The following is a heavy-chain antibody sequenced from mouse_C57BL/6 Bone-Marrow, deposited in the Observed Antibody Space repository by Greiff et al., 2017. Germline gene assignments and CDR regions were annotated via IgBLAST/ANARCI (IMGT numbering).Heavy chain of an antibody. J-gene: IGHJ1*03. D-gene: IGHD2-5*01. CDR1: GYTFTSYW. CDR2: IYPGSGST. Sequence: VQLQQPGAELVKPGASVKMSCKASGYTFTSYWITWVKQRPGQGLEWIGDIYPGSGSTNYNEKFKSKATLTVDTSSSTAYMQLSSLTSEDSAVYDGARPYYSTYGYVDVWGTGTGVTVSS. V-gene: IGHV1-55*01. CDR3: ARPYYSTYGYVDV.